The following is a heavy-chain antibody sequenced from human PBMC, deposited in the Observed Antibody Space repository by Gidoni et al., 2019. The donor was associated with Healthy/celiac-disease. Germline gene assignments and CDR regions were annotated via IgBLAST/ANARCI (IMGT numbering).Heavy chain of an antibody. CDR3: ARVDSGYAPGLYGY. J-gene: IGHJ4*02. CDR1: GYTFPSYD. CDR2: MNPNSGNT. Sequence: QVQLVQSGAEVKQPGASVTFSCKASGYTFPSYDINGVRQATGQGLEWMGWMNPNSGNTGYAQKCQGRFTMTRNTSISTAYMELSSLRAEDTAVYYCARVDSGYAPGLYGYWGQGTLVTVFS. V-gene: IGHV1-8*01. D-gene: IGHD5-12*01.